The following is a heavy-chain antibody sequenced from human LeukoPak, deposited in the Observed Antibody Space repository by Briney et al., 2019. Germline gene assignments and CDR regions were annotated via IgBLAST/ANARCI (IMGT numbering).Heavy chain of an antibody. V-gene: IGHV3-21*01. Sequence: GGSLRLSCAASGFTFSSYSMNWVRQAPGKGLEWVSSISSSSSYIYYADSVKGRFTISRDNANNSLYLQMNSLRAEDTAVYYCAREGCSSTSCDAFDIWGQGTMVTVSS. J-gene: IGHJ3*02. CDR3: AREGCSSTSCDAFDI. CDR1: GFTFSSYS. CDR2: ISSSSSYI. D-gene: IGHD2-2*01.